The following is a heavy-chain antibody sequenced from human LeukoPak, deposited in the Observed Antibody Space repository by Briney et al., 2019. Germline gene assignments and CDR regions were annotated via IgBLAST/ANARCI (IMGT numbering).Heavy chain of an antibody. CDR1: GGSISSSSYY. D-gene: IGHD5-18*01. V-gene: IGHV4-39*01. Sequence: PSETLSLTCTVSGGSISSSSYYWGWIRQPPGKGLEWIGSIYYSGSTYYNPSLKSRVTISVDTSKNQFSLKLSSVTAADTAVYDCARHSVEGRADTAKWFDPWGEATLVTVSS. CDR3: ARHSVEGRADTAKWFDP. CDR2: IYYSGST. J-gene: IGHJ5*02.